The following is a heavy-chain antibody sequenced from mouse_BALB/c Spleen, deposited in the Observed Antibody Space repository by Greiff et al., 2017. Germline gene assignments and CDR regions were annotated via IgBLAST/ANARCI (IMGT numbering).Heavy chain of an antibody. V-gene: IGHV5-6-5*01. J-gene: IGHJ4*01. CDR3: ARYGDAMDY. CDR2: ISSGGST. Sequence: EVKLVESGGGLVKPGGSLKLSCAASGFTFSSYAMSWVRQTPEKRLEWVASISSGGSTYYPDSVKGRFTISRDNARNILYLQMSSLRSEDSAVYYCARYGDAMDYWGQGTSVTVSS. D-gene: IGHD1-1*01. CDR1: GFTFSSYA.